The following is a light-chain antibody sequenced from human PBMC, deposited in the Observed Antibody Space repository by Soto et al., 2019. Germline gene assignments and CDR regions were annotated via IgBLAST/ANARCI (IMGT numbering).Light chain of an antibody. CDR1: QTISTW. CDR2: DAS. Sequence: DIQMTQSPSTLSASVGDRVTITCRASQTISTWLAWHQQKPGKAPKLLIYDASSLESGVPSRFSGSGSGTEFTLTISNLHPDDFATYYCQQYKSYWTFGQGTKVDIK. V-gene: IGKV1-5*01. CDR3: QQYKSYWT. J-gene: IGKJ1*01.